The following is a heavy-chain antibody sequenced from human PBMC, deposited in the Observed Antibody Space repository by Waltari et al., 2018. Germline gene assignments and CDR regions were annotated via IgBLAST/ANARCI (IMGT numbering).Heavy chain of an antibody. CDR3: ATKALSGTWIDL. J-gene: IGHJ5*02. CDR1: VYTLTALS. D-gene: IGHD1-1*01. CDR2: VDTEDRET. Sequence: QVQLVQSGAEVKKPGASVKVSCKVSVYTLTALSMHWVRQAPGKGLEWLGGVDTEDRETNYAQTFQGRVTMTEDTSTDTGYMELGSLRSEGTTVYYCATKALSGTWIDLWGQGTPVTVSS. V-gene: IGHV1-24*01.